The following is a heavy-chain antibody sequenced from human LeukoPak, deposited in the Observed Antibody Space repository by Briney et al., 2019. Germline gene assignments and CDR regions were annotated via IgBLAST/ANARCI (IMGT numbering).Heavy chain of an antibody. V-gene: IGHV4-38-2*02. CDR2: IHHSGNRFESGST. CDR1: GHSIINTYY. D-gene: IGHD6-25*01. Sequence: TSETLSLTCTVSGHSIINTYYWGWIRQSPGKGLEWVGSIHHSGNRFESGSTNYNPSLRSRVTVSAHTSKNQFSLTLRSVTAADTAVYFCARNVSSGFFTDWGRGTLVTVSS. CDR3: ARNVSSGFFTD. J-gene: IGHJ1*01.